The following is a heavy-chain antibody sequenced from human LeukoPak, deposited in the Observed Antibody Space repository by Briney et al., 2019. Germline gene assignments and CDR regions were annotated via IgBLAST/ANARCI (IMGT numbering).Heavy chain of an antibody. CDR2: ISSSSSYI. D-gene: IGHD3-9*01. CDR3: AKKRGNDILTGYYYDF. CDR1: GFTFSSYS. Sequence: GGSLRLSCAASGFTFSSYSMNWVRQAPGKGLEWVSSISSSSSYIYYADSVKGRFTISRDNAKNTLYLQMNSLRAADTAVYYCAKKRGNDILTGYYYDFWGQGTLVTVSS. J-gene: IGHJ4*02. V-gene: IGHV3-21*04.